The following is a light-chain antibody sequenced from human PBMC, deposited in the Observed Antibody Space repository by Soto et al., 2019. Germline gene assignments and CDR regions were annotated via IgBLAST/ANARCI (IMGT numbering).Light chain of an antibody. CDR3: CSYAGNYILV. J-gene: IGLJ2*01. Sequence: QSALTQPRSVSGSPGQSLTISCTGASSDVGAYNYVSWYQQHPGKAPKLMIYDVTKRPSGVPDRFSGSKSGNTASLTISGLQAEDEADYYCCSYAGNYILVFGGGTKLTVL. CDR2: DVT. CDR1: SSDVGAYNY. V-gene: IGLV2-11*01.